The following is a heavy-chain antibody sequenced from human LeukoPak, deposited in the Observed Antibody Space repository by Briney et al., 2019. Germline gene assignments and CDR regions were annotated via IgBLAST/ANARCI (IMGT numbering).Heavy chain of an antibody. CDR1: GFTFSSYA. D-gene: IGHD2-21*02. J-gene: IGHJ4*02. V-gene: IGHV3-23*01. Sequence: GESLRLSCAASGFTFSSYAMSWVRQAPGKGLEWVSAISGSGGSTYNADSMKGRFTISRDNSKNTLYLQMNSLRAEDTAVYYCAKAPYCGGDCYNLDSWGQGTLVTVSS. CDR2: ISGSGGST. CDR3: AKAPYCGGDCYNLDS.